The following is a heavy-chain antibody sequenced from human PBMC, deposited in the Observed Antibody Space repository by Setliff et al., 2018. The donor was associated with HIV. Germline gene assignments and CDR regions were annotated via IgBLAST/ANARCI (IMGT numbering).Heavy chain of an antibody. D-gene: IGHD3-9*01. V-gene: IGHV5-51*01. CDR2: INPGDSDS. CDR1: GSNFRTRW. Sequence: GESLKISCKVSGSNFRTRWIGWVRQTPEKGLEWMGRINPGDSDSRYSPSFEGQVTISADKSISTTYLQWNSLKASDSAMYYCTRRRRAPGTGDLEAYWGQGTLVTVSS. J-gene: IGHJ4*02. CDR3: TRRRRAPGTGDLEAY.